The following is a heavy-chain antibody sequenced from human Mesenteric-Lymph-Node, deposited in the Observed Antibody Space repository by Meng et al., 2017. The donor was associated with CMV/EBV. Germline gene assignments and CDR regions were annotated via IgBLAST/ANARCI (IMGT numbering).Heavy chain of an antibody. V-gene: IGHV3-53*01. J-gene: IGHJ3*01. Sequence: GESLKISCAASGFTFSSYWMHWVRQAPGKGLVWVSLIYSDGTTHYADSIKGRFTISRDNSKNTLYLQMNTLRAEDTAMYYCARGYGNSLAFDVWGQGTMVTVSS. CDR3: ARGYGNSLAFDV. CDR2: IYSDGTT. D-gene: IGHD4-23*01. CDR1: GFTFSSYW.